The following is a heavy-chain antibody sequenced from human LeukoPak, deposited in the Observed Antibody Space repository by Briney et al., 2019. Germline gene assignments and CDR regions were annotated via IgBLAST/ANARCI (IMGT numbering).Heavy chain of an antibody. Sequence: GGSLRLSCAPSGFTFSSYWMSWVRQAPGKGLEWVANIKQDGSEKYYVDSVKGRFTISRDNAKNSLYLQMNSLRAEDTAVYCCARKAYGLDVWGKGTTVTVSS. J-gene: IGHJ6*04. V-gene: IGHV3-7*03. CDR1: GFTFSSYW. CDR2: IKQDGSEK. CDR3: ARKAYGLDV.